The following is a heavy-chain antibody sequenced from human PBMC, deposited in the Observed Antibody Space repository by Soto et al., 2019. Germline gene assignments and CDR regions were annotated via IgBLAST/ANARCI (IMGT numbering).Heavy chain of an antibody. CDR2: IYYSGSI. J-gene: IGHJ4*02. Sequence: QVQLQESGPGLVKPSETLSLTCTVSGDSISSLYWSWIRQPPGKGLEWIGYIYYSGSINYNPSLKSRFTISIDPSKNQFSLRLSSVTAAATAVYYCAKSLWDTSGWKTDYWGQGTLVTVSS. V-gene: IGHV4-59*01. CDR3: AKSLWDTSGWKTDY. CDR1: GDSISSLY. D-gene: IGHD6-19*01.